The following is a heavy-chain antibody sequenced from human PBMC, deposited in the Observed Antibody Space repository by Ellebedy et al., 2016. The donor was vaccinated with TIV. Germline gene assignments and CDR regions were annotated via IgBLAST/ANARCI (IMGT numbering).Heavy chain of an antibody. J-gene: IGHJ5*01. CDR2: IYQDGSEK. D-gene: IGHD4-17*01. CDR1: GFSFRSYW. CDR3: ARRGSYGDYAVHVNSWFDS. Sequence: GESLKISCEASGFSFRSYWMSWVRQAPGKGLEWVANIYQDGSEKYYVDSVEGRFTISRDNAKNVLYLEMKSLRAEDTAVYYCARRGSYGDYAVHVNSWFDSWGQGTPVTVSP. V-gene: IGHV3-7*01.